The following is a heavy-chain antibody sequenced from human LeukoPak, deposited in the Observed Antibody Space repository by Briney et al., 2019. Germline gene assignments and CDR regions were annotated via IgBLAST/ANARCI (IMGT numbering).Heavy chain of an antibody. CDR1: GFSFSTYS. Sequence: GGSLRLSCAASGFSFSTYSMSWIRQAPGKGLEWVSYISSSSSTVYYADSVKGRFTISRDNSKNTLSLQLTSLRAEDTGIYFCARDGGHPLTSYYRAYWGQGTLVTVSS. J-gene: IGHJ4*02. CDR3: ARDGGHPLTSYYRAY. V-gene: IGHV3-48*01. D-gene: IGHD4-11*01. CDR2: ISSSSSTV.